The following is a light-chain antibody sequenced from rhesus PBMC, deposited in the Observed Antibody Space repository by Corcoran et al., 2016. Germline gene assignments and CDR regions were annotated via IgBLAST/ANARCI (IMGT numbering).Light chain of an antibody. CDR3: QQYNSLPFT. CDR1: QGISSY. V-gene: IGKV1-25*01. CDR2: YAT. J-gene: IGKJ3*01. Sequence: DIQMTQSPSSVSASVGDRVTITCRASQGISSYLAWYQQQPGKAPKLLILYATTLQSGAPSRFSGSGSGTEFTLPISSLQPENFATYYCQQYNSLPFTFGPGTKLYI.